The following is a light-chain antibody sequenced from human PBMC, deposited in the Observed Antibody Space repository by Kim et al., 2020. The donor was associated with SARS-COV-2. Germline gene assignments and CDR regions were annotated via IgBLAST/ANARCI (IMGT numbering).Light chain of an antibody. J-gene: IGKJ2*01. CDR1: QSVSSN. CDR2: GAS. V-gene: IGKV3-15*01. CDR3: QQYNSWPPGYT. Sequence: EIVMTQSPAILSVSPGERATLSCRASQSVSSNLAWYQQKPGQAPRLLIYGASTRATGIPARFSGSGSGTEFTLTISSLQSEDFAVYYCQQYNSWPPGYTFGQGTKLEI.